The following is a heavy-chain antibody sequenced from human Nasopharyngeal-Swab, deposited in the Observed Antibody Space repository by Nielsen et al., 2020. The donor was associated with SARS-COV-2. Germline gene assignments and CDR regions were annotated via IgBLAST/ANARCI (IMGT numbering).Heavy chain of an antibody. V-gene: IGHV1-18*01. CDR2: ISAYNGNT. D-gene: IGHD2-15*01. J-gene: IGHJ4*02. Sequence: ASVKVSCKASGYTFTSYAMHWVRQAPGQRLEWMGWISAYNGNTNYAQKLQGRVTMTTDTSTSTAYMELRSLRSDDTAVYYCARGARDCSGGSCYSEDEFFEDRRINDYWGQGTLVTVSS. CDR1: GYTFTSYA. CDR3: ARGARDCSGGSCYSEDEFFEDRRINDY.